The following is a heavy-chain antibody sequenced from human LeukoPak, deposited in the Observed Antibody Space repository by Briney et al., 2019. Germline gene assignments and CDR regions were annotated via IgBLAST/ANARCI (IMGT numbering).Heavy chain of an antibody. Sequence: SETLSLTCAVYGGSFSGYYWSWIRQPPGKGLEWIGEINHSGGTNYNPSLKSRVTISVDTSKNQFSLKLSSVTAADTAVYYCARAINFYGAPGYSDYWGQGTLVTVSS. CDR2: INHSGGT. V-gene: IGHV4-34*01. D-gene: IGHD4-17*01. CDR1: GGSFSGYY. CDR3: ARAINFYGAPGYSDY. J-gene: IGHJ4*02.